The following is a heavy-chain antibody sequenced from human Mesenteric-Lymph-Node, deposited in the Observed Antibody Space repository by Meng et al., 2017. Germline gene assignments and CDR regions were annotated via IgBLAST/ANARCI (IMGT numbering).Heavy chain of an antibody. J-gene: IGHJ4*02. CDR1: GFTFSSYA. CDR3: ARSGSSGYYYEFDY. V-gene: IGHV3-30*04. CDR2: ISYDGSNK. D-gene: IGHD3-22*01. Sequence: GESLKISCAASGFTFSSYAMHWVRQAPGKGLEWVAVISYDGSNKYYADSVKGRFTISRDNSKNTLYLQMNSLRAEDTAVYYCARSGSSGYYYEFDYWGQGTLVTVS.